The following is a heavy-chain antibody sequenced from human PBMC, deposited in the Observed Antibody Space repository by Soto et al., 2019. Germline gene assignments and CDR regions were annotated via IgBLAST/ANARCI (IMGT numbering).Heavy chain of an antibody. D-gene: IGHD4-17*01. J-gene: IGHJ6*02. CDR3: ARGYGFRRWRGMDV. Sequence: SETLSLTCAVYGGSFSGYYWSWIRQPPGKGLEWIGEINHSGSTNYNPSLKSRVTMSVDTSKNQFSLKLSSVTAADTAVYYCARGYGFRRWRGMDVWGQGTTVTVSS. V-gene: IGHV4-34*01. CDR2: INHSGST. CDR1: GGSFSGYY.